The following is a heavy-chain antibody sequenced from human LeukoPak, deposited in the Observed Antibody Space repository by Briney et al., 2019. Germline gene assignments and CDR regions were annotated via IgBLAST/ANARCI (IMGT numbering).Heavy chain of an antibody. CDR1: GGSFSGYY. CDR2: INHSGST. J-gene: IGHJ5*02. CDR3: ARGRVPSMVRGVIPYNWFDP. D-gene: IGHD3-10*01. Sequence: PSETLSLTCAVYGGSFSGYYWSWIRQPPGKGLEWIGEINHSGSTNYNPSLKSRVTISVDTSKNQFSLKLSSVTAADTAVYYCARGRVPSMVRGVIPYNWFDPWGQGTLVTVSS. V-gene: IGHV4-34*01.